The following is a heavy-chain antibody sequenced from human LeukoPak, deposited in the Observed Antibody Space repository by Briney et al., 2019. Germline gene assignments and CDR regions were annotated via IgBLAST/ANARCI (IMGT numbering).Heavy chain of an antibody. CDR2: ISAYNGNT. J-gene: IGHJ5*02. D-gene: IGHD3-3*01. CDR1: GYTFTSYG. Sequence: ASXXVSCKASGYTFTSYGISWVRQAPGQGLEWMGWISAYNGNTNYAQKLQGRVTMTTDTSTSTAYMELRSLRSDDTAVYYCARGSLYYDFWSGYYLIDPWGQGTLVTVSS. V-gene: IGHV1-18*01. CDR3: ARGSLYYDFWSGYYLIDP.